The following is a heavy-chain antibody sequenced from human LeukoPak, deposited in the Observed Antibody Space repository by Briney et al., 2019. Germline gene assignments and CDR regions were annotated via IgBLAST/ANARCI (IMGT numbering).Heavy chain of an antibody. V-gene: IGHV1-8*01. CDR2: MNPNSGNT. Sequence: ASVKVSCKASGYTFTTYDINWVRQAAGQGLEWMGWMNPNSGNTGYAQKFQGRVTMTRNTSMSTAYMELNSLRSEDTAVYYCARANYYGSGKKDLDYWGQGTLVTVSS. CDR3: ARANYYGSGKKDLDY. D-gene: IGHD3-10*01. J-gene: IGHJ4*02. CDR1: GYTFTTYD.